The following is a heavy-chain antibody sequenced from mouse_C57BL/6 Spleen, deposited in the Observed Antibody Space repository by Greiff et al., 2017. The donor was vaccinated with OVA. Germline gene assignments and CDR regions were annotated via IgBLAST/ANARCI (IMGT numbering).Heavy chain of an antibody. CDR1: GFTFSDYG. CDR3: ARGLSYAMDY. Sequence: EVQLVESGGGLVKPGGSLKLSCAASGFTFSDYGMHWVRQAPEQGLAWVAYISSGSSTIYYADTVKGRFTISRDNAKNTLFLQMTSLRSEDTAMYYCARGLSYAMDYWGQGTSVTVSS. CDR2: ISSGSSTI. V-gene: IGHV5-17*01. J-gene: IGHJ4*01.